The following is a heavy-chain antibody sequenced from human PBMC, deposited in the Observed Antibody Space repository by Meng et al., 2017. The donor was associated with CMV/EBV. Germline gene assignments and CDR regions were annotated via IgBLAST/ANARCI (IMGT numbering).Heavy chain of an antibody. CDR2: INPSGGST. CDR3: ARDRRYCSSTSCYQPPYYYYYGMDV. D-gene: IGHD2-2*01. Sequence: ASVKVSCKASGYTFTSYYMHWVRQAPGQGLEWMGIINPSGGSTSYAQKFQGRVTMTRDTSTSTVYIELSSLRSEDTAVYYCARDRRYCSSTSCYQPPYYYYYGMDVWGQGTTVTVSS. V-gene: IGHV1-46*01. J-gene: IGHJ6*02. CDR1: GYTFTSYY.